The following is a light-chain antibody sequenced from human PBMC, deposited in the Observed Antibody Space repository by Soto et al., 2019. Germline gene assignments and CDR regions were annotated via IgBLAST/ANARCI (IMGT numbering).Light chain of an antibody. V-gene: IGKV1-27*01. CDR2: AAS. CDR3: QNYHGAPCT. Sequence: DIQMTQSPSSLSASVGDRVTITCRASQGISNYLVWYQQKPGKVPKLLIYAASTLQSGVPSRFSGSGSGTDFTLTISSLKPEDVATYYCQNYHGAPCTFGQGNKVEIK. CDR1: QGISNY. J-gene: IGKJ1*01.